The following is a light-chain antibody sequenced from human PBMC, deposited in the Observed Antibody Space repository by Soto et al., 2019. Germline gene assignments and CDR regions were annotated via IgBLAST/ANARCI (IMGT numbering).Light chain of an antibody. CDR3: QQYKSYPLT. CDR2: KAS. J-gene: IGKJ4*01. Sequence: DIQMTQSPSTLSASVGDRVTITCRASQSISSWLAWYQQKPGKDPKFLIYKASTLESGVPSRFSGSGSGTEFTLTSSSVQPDDFATYYCQQYKSYPLTFGGGTKVDIK. V-gene: IGKV1-5*03. CDR1: QSISSW.